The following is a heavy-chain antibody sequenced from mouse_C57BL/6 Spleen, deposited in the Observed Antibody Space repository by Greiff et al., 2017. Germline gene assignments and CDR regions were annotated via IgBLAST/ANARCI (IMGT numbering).Heavy chain of an antibody. CDR2: INPSTGGT. J-gene: IGHJ1*03. D-gene: IGHD1-1*01. V-gene: IGHV1-42*01. Sequence: VQLQQSGPELVKPGASVKISCKASGYTFTGYYMNWVKQRPEKSLEWIGEINPSTGGTNYNQKFKVKATLTVDKSSSTAYMQLKSLTSEDSAVYYCASSTYGSSYWYFDYWGKGTTVTVSS. CDR1: GYTFTGYY. CDR3: ASSTYGSSYWYFDY.